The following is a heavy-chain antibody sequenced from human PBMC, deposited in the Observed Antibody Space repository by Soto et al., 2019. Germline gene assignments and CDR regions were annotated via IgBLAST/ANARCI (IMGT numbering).Heavy chain of an antibody. D-gene: IGHD3-3*01. V-gene: IGHV1-3*01. CDR1: GYTFTSYA. J-gene: IGHJ4*02. Sequence: GASVKVSCKASGYTFTSYAMHWVRQAPGQRLEWMGWINAGNGNTKYSQKFQGRVTITRDTSASTAYMELSSLRSEDTAVYYCARVVEITIFGVVIFDYWGQGTLVTVSS. CDR2: INAGNGNT. CDR3: ARVVEITIFGVVIFDY.